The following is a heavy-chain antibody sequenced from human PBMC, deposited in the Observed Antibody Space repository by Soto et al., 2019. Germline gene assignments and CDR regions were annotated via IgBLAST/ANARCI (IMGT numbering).Heavy chain of an antibody. Sequence: SETLSLTCTVSGGSISSSSYYLGWIRQPPGKGLEWIGYIYYSGSTNYNPSLKSRVTISVDTSKNQFSLKLSSVTAADTAVYYCARDPGSGSYYGWFDPWGQGTLVTVSS. CDR1: GGSISSSSYY. CDR3: ARDPGSGSYYGWFDP. D-gene: IGHD3-10*01. CDR2: IYYSGST. V-gene: IGHV4-61*01. J-gene: IGHJ5*02.